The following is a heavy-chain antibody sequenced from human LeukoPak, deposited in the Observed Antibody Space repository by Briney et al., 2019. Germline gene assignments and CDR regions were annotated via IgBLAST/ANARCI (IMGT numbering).Heavy chain of an antibody. CDR2: MNPNSGNT. J-gene: IGHJ5*02. Sequence: ASVKVSCKASGYTFTSYDINWVRQATGQGLEWMGWMNPNSGNTGYAQKFQGRVTMTRNTSISTAYMELSSLRSEDTAVYFCARQYYDILTAYYAAGSWFDPWGQGTLVTVSS. CDR1: GYTFTSYD. D-gene: IGHD3-9*01. CDR3: ARQYYDILTAYYAAGSWFDP. V-gene: IGHV1-8*01.